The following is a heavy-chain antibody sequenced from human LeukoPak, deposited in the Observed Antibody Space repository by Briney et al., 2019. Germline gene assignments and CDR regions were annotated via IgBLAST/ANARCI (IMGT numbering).Heavy chain of an antibody. Sequence: PGGSLRLSCTVSGFTLSSYEMSWIRQAPGKGLEWIGEINHSGSTNYNPSLKSRVIISIDTSKNQFSLKLSSVTAADTADYYCARLLPRTGTTAYYFHNDMDVWGKGTTVTISS. J-gene: IGHJ6*03. V-gene: IGHV4-34*01. D-gene: IGHD1-1*01. CDR1: GFTLSSYE. CDR2: INHSGST. CDR3: ARLLPRTGTTAYYFHNDMDV.